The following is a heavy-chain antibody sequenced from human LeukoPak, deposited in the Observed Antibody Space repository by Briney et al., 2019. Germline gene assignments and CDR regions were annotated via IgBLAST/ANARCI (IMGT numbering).Heavy chain of an antibody. Sequence: GGSLTLSCAASGFTISSYALHWVRPPPGKGLEYVSDISSNGGTTSYADSVQGRFTISRDNSKNTLYLQMGSLRGEDMAVYYCAKVGSGWPGYYFDYWGQGTLVTVSS. CDR2: ISSNGGTT. CDR3: AKVGSGWPGYYFDY. D-gene: IGHD6-19*01. CDR1: GFTISSYA. V-gene: IGHV3-64*02. J-gene: IGHJ4*02.